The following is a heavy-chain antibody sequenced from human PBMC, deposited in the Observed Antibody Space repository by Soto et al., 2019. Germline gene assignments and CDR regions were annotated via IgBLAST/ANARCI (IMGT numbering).Heavy chain of an antibody. J-gene: IGHJ4*02. V-gene: IGHV3-33*01. Sequence: QVQLVESGGGVVQPGRSLRLSCAASGFTFSSYGMHWVRQAPGKGLEWVAVIWYDGSNKYYADSVKGRFTISRDNSKNTLYLQMISLRAEDTAVYYCARDGGGGQLAHFDYWGQGTLVTVSS. D-gene: IGHD3-16*01. CDR2: IWYDGSNK. CDR3: ARDGGGGQLAHFDY. CDR1: GFTFSSYG.